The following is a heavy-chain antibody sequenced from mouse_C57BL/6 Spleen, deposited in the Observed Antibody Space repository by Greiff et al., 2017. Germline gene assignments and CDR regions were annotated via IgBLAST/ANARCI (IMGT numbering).Heavy chain of an antibody. D-gene: IGHD1-1*01. CDR1: GYTFTDYY. CDR2: INPNNGGT. Sequence: EVQLQQSGPELVKPGASVKISCKASGYTFTDYYMNWVKQSHGKSLEWIGDINPNNGGTSYNQKFKGKATLTVDKSSSTAYMELRSLTSEDSAVYYCARDYYGSSLYYAMDYRGQGASVPAST. CDR3: ARDYYGSSLYYAMDY. J-gene: IGHJ4*01. V-gene: IGHV1-26*01.